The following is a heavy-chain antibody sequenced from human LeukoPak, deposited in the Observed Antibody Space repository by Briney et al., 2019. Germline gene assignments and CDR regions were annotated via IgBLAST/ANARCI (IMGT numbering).Heavy chain of an antibody. V-gene: IGHV3-66*01. J-gene: IGHJ1*01. D-gene: IGHD3-22*01. CDR3: AKEEGYYYDSGGYYVEYFQH. CDR2: IYSGGST. CDR1: GFTVSSNY. Sequence: GGSLRLSCAASGFTVSSNYMSWVRQAPGKGLEWVSVIYSGGSTYYADSVKGRFTISRDNSKNTLYLQMNSLRAEDTAVYYCAKEEGYYYDSGGYYVEYFQHWGQGTLVTVSS.